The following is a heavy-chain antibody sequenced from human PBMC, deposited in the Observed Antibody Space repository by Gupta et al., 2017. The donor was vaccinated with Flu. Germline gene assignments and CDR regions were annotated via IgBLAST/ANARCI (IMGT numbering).Heavy chain of an antibody. Sequence: EVQLLESGGGLVKPGGSLRLSCAASGFSFSKFTVNWVRQAPGKGLEWVAGISASGGTTNYAGSVAGRFIISRDNSKNTLDLQMNSLRAEDTAIYYCAKRGGSFSFYGLDAWGQGTTVTVSS. J-gene: IGHJ6*02. CDR1: GFSFSKFT. V-gene: IGHV3-23*01. CDR3: AKRGGSFSFYGLDA. CDR2: ISASGGTT. D-gene: IGHD5-12*01.